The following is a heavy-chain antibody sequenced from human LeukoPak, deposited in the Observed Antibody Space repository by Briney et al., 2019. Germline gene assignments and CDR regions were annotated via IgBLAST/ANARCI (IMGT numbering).Heavy chain of an antibody. CDR2: ISAYNGNT. V-gene: IGHV1-18*01. D-gene: IGHD2-2*01. CDR1: GYIFTSYD. CDR3: ARDRRLDYQLPADN. Sequence: ASVKVSFKASGYIFTSYDISWVRQAPGQGLESMGWISAYNGNTNYAQKFQDRVTMTTDTSTSTAYMELRSLRSDDTAVYYCARDRRLDYQLPADNWGQGTLVTVSS. J-gene: IGHJ4*02.